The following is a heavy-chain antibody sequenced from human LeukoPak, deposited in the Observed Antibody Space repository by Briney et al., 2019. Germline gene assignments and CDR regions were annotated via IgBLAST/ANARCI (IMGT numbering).Heavy chain of an antibody. D-gene: IGHD3-3*01. J-gene: IGHJ4*02. CDR2: IRSKAYGGTT. V-gene: IGHV3-49*04. CDR1: GFTFSSYW. Sequence: GGSLRLSCAASGFTFSSYWMSWVRQAPGKGLEWVGFIRSKAYGGTTEYAASVKGRFTISRDDSKSIAYLQMNSLKTEDTAVYYCTGEVWSGYLDYWGQGTLVTVSS. CDR3: TGEVWSGYLDY.